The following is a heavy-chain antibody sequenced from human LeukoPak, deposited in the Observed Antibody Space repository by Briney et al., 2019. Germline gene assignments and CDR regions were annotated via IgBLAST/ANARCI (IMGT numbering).Heavy chain of an antibody. CDR3: ARHLSGVTGYTYGRGIDY. CDR2: IKKDGSEK. D-gene: IGHD5-18*01. Sequence: GGSLRLSCAASGFIFSSYWMSWVRQAPGKGLEWVANIKKDGSEKYYVDSVKGRFTISRDNAKTSLYLQMNSLRAEDTAVYYCARHLSGVTGYTYGRGIDYWGQGTLVTVSS. CDR1: GFIFSSYW. J-gene: IGHJ4*02. V-gene: IGHV3-7*01.